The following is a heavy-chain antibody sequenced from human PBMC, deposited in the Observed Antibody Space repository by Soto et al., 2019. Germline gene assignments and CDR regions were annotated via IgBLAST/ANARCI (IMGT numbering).Heavy chain of an antibody. V-gene: IGHV3-21*01. D-gene: IGHD3-9*01. Sequence: EVQLVESGGGLVKPGGSLRLSCAASGFTFSSYSMNWVRQAPGKGLEWVSSISSSSSYIYYADSVKGRFTISRDNAKNSLYLQMNSLRAEDTAVYYCARDYRVRYFDWLSRYFVYWGQGTLVTVSS. J-gene: IGHJ4*02. CDR3: ARDYRVRYFDWLSRYFVY. CDR1: GFTFSSYS. CDR2: ISSSSSYI.